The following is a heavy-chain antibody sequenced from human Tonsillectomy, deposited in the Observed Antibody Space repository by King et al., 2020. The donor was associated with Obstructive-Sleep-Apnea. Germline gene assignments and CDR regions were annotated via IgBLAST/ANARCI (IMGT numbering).Heavy chain of an antibody. D-gene: IGHD3-9*01. V-gene: IGHV3-9*01. CDR3: AKDMSYDILTGYLDY. CDR1: GFTFDDYA. Sequence: VQLVESGGGLVQPGRSLRLSCAASGFTFDDYAMHWVRQAPGKGLEWVSGIIWNSGSIGSAEFVKGRFTISSDNAKNTLYLQMNSLRAEDTALYYCAKDMSYDILTGYLDYWGQGTLVTVSS. CDR2: IIWNSGSI. J-gene: IGHJ4*02.